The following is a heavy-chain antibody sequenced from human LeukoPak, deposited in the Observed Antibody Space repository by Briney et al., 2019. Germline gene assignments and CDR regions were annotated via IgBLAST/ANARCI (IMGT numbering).Heavy chain of an antibody. CDR1: GGSFSGYY. V-gene: IGHV4-34*01. J-gene: IGHJ5*01. Sequence: SETLSLTCAVYGGSFSGYYWSWLRQPPGKGLEWIGEINHSGSTNYNPSLKSRVTISVDTSKNQFSLKLSSVTAADTAVYYCARGRSSAVAGHWIDSWGQGTLVTVSS. CDR3: ARGRSSAVAGHWIDS. D-gene: IGHD6-19*01. CDR2: INHSGST.